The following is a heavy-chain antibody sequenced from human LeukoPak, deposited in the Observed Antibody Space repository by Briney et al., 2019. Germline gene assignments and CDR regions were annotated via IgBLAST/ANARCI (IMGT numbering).Heavy chain of an antibody. Sequence: PSETLSLTCTVSGGSIRSYYWSWIRQAPGKGLEWIGFISYSAYTSYSPSLKSRVAISVDTSKSQFSLRLSSMTAADTAIYYCARGRNDNGGMFFDSWAQGTLVTDSS. CDR2: ISYSAYT. V-gene: IGHV4-59*01. J-gene: IGHJ4*02. CDR3: ARGRNDNGGMFFDS. CDR1: GGSIRSYY. D-gene: IGHD4-23*01.